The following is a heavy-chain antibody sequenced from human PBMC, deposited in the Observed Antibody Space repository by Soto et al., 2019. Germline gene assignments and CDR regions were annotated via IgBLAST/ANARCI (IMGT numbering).Heavy chain of an antibody. Sequence: EVQLVESGGGLVQPGGSLRLSCAASGFTFSSYEMNWVRQAPGKGLQWVAYISSSGSTIYYADSVKGRFTISRDNAKNSLYLQMNSLRAEDTAVYYCARDVVVGGDYFDFWGQGTLVTVSS. CDR3: ARDVVVGGDYFDF. V-gene: IGHV3-48*03. CDR2: ISSSGSTI. CDR1: GFTFSSYE. J-gene: IGHJ4*02. D-gene: IGHD2-15*01.